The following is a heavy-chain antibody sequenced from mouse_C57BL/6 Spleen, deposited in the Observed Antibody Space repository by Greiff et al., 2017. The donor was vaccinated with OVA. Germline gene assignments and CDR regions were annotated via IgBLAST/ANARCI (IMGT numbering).Heavy chain of an antibody. J-gene: IGHJ1*03. Sequence: QVQLQQPGAELVRPGSSVKLSCKASGYTFTSYWMHWVKQRPIQGLEWIGNIDPSDSETHYNQKFKDKATLTVDKSSSTAYMQLSSLTSEDSAVYYCARGRPSYGYFDVWGTGTTVTVSS. D-gene: IGHD4-1*01. CDR1: GYTFTSYW. CDR2: IDPSDSET. CDR3: ARGRPSYGYFDV. V-gene: IGHV1-52*01.